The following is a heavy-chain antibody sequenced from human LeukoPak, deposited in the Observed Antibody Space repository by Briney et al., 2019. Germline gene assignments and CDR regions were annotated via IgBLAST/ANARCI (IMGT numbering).Heavy chain of an antibody. CDR3: ARGGEEGIAAHFDY. CDR2: IIPIFGTA. D-gene: IGHD6-13*01. Sequence: SVKVSCKVSGYTLTELPIHWVRQAPGQGLEWMGGIIPIFGTANYAQKFQGRVTITADESTSTAYMELSSLRSEDTAVYYCARGGEEGIAAHFDYWGQGTLVTVSS. J-gene: IGHJ4*02. V-gene: IGHV1-69*13. CDR1: GYTLTELP.